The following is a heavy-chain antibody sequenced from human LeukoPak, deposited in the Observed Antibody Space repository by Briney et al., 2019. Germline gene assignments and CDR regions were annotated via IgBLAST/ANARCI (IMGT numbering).Heavy chain of an antibody. CDR1: GFTFSSYA. CDR2: ISYDGSNK. J-gene: IGHJ4*02. D-gene: IGHD1-14*01. CDR3: ASNTGD. Sequence: RSGGSLRLSCAASGFTFSSYAMRWVRQAPGKGLEWVAVISYDGSNKYYADSVKGRFTISRDNSKNTLYLQMNSLRAEDTAVYYCASNTGDWGQGTLVTVFS. V-gene: IGHV3-30*04.